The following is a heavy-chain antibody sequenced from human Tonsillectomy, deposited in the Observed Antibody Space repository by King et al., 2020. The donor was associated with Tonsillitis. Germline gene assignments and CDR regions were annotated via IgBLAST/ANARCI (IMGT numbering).Heavy chain of an antibody. CDR3: AHVGDYDYVWGSYSYYFDY. CDR1: GFSLSTSGVG. J-gene: IGHJ4*02. Sequence: TLKESGPTLVKPTQTLTLTCTFSGFSLSTSGVGVGWIRQPPGKALEWLAVIYWNDDKRYSPSLKSRLTIPKDTSKNQVVLTMTNMDPVDTATYYCAHVGDYDYVWGSYSYYFDYWGQGTLVTVSS. V-gene: IGHV2-5*01. D-gene: IGHD3-16*01. CDR2: IYWNDDK.